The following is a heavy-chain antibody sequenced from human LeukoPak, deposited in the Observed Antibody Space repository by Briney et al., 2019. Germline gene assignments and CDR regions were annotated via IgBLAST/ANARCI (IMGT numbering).Heavy chain of an antibody. V-gene: IGHV4-31*03. Sequence: PSEALSLTCTVSGGSISSGGYYWSWIRQHPGEGLEWIGYIYYSGSTYYNPSLKSRVTISVDTSKNQFSLKLSSVTAADTAVYYCARESQQQLVPYFDYWGQGTLVTVSS. CDR2: IYYSGST. J-gene: IGHJ4*02. D-gene: IGHD6-13*01. CDR3: ARESQQQLVPYFDY. CDR1: GGSISSGGYY.